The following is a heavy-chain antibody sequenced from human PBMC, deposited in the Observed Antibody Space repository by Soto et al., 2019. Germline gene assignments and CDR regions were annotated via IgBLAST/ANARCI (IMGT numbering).Heavy chain of an antibody. J-gene: IGHJ6*03. CDR2: ISGSDGST. D-gene: IGHD1-20*01. CDR3: AKERRYNWNDDSHRFYYYMDV. V-gene: IGHV3-23*01. CDR1: GFSFDRYA. Sequence: EVQLLESGGGLVQPGGSLRLSCAASGFSFDRYAMNWVRQAPGKGLEWDSTISGSDGSTYYADSVKGRFTTSRDNSKNTLFLQLNSLRADDTAVYYCAKERRYNWNDDSHRFYYYMDVWGKGTMISVSS.